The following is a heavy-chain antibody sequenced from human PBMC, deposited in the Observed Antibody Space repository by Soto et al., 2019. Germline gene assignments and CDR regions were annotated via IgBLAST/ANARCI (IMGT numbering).Heavy chain of an antibody. V-gene: IGHV4-59*01. J-gene: IGHJ5*02. D-gene: IGHD1-20*01. CDR2: IDYYGST. Sequence: PSGTLSLTCTVSGGSISGYYWSWIRQPPGKRLEWIGYIDYYGSTNYNPSLKSRVTISVDTSKNQFSLKLSSVTAADTAVYYCARDNPLTGTGDWFDPWGQGTLVTVS. CDR3: ARDNPLTGTGDWFDP. CDR1: GGSISGYY.